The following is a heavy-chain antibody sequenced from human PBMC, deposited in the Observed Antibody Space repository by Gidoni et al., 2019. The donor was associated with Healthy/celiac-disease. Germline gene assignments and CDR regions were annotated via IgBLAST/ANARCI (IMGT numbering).Heavy chain of an antibody. CDR1: GFTFSSYA. CDR2: ISGSGGST. Sequence: EVQLLESGGGLVQPGGSLRLSCAASGFTFSSYAMSWVRQAPGKGLEWVSAISGSGGSTYYADSVKGRFTISRDNSKNTLYLQMNSLRAEDTAVYYCANVDHYDSSGYRRNYYYYGMDVWGQGTTVTVSS. CDR3: ANVDHYDSSGYRRNYYYYGMDV. J-gene: IGHJ6*02. V-gene: IGHV3-23*01. D-gene: IGHD3-22*01.